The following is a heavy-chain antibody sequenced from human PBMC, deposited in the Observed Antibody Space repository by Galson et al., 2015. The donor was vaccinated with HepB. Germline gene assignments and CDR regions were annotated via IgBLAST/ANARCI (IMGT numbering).Heavy chain of an antibody. J-gene: IGHJ4*02. CDR1: GYTFTSYG. CDR3: ARDVVATGPIYLFDY. CDR2: ISAYNGNT. D-gene: IGHD2-15*01. Sequence: SVKVSCKASGYTFTSYGISWVRQAPGQGLEWMGWISAYNGNTNYAQKLQGRVTMTTDTSTSTAYMELRSLRSDDTAVYYCARDVVATGPIYLFDYWGQGTLVTVSS. V-gene: IGHV1-18*04.